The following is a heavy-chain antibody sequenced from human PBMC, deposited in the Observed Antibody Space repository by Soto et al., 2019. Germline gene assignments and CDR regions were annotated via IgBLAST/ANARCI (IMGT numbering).Heavy chain of an antibody. CDR3: ARKGFWSVYPRLYYYYYYMDV. CDR1: GYTFTSYD. J-gene: IGHJ6*03. D-gene: IGHD3-3*01. Sequence: RASVKVSCKASGYTFTSYDINWVRQATGQGLEWMGWMNPNSGNTGYAQKFQGRVTMTRNTSISTAYMELSSLRSEDTAVYYCARKGFWSVYPRLYYYYYYMDVWGKGTTVPAP. V-gene: IGHV1-8*01. CDR2: MNPNSGNT.